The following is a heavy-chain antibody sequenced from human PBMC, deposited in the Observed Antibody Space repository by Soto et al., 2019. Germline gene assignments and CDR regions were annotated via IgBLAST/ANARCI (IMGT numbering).Heavy chain of an antibody. D-gene: IGHD1-1*01. Sequence: GGSLRLSCAASGLTFSHHGMHWVRQAPGKGLEWVAFIWSDGRDKYYGDSVKGRFTISRDNSKSTLYLQMNSLRVEDTAAYFCARDRGNDYFDYWGQGTPVTVSS. CDR2: IWSDGRDK. CDR1: GLTFSHHG. V-gene: IGHV3-33*01. J-gene: IGHJ4*02. CDR3: ARDRGNDYFDY.